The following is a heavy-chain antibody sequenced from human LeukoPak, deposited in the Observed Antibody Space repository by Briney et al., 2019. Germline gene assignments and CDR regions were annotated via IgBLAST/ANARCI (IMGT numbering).Heavy chain of an antibody. CDR3: AKGAYYDL. D-gene: IGHD3-22*01. CDR2: ISDNGGST. V-gene: IGHV3-23*01. Sequence: GGSLRLSCAASGFIFSSSGMSWVCQAPGKGLEWVSTISDNGGSTYYPDSVKGRFTISRDNSKNTLYLQMNSLRAEDTAVYYCAKGAYYDLWGQGTLVTVSS. J-gene: IGHJ4*02. CDR1: GFIFSSSG.